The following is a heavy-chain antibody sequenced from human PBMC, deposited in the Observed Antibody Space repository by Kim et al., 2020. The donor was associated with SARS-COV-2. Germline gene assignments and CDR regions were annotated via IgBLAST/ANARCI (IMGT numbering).Heavy chain of an antibody. V-gene: IGHV3-21*01. Sequence: GGSLRLSCAASGFTFSSYSMNWVRQAPGKGLEWVSSISSSSSYIYYADSVKGRFTISRDNAKNSLYLQMNSLRAEDTAVYYCARDRMHYYDSSGPYGAFDIWGQGTMVTVSS. J-gene: IGHJ3*02. CDR2: ISSSSSYI. CDR1: GFTFSSYS. D-gene: IGHD3-22*01. CDR3: ARDRMHYYDSSGPYGAFDI.